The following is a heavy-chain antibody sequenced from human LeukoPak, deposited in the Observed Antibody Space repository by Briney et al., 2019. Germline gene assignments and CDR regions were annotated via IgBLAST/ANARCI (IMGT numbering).Heavy chain of an antibody. CDR2: ISGSGGTT. CDR1: GFTFSSYA. CDR3: AGPCGSGGDCYSVFDY. Sequence: PGGSLRLSCAASGFTFSSYAMSWVRQAPGKGLEWVSAISGSGGTTYYADSVKGRFTISRDNSKNTLYLQMNSLRAEDTALYYCAGPCGSGGDCYSVFDYWGQGTLVTVSS. D-gene: IGHD2-21*02. J-gene: IGHJ4*02. V-gene: IGHV3-23*01.